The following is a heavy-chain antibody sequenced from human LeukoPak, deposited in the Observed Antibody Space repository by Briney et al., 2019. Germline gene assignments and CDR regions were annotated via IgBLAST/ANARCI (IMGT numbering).Heavy chain of an antibody. J-gene: IGHJ3*02. V-gene: IGHV1-2*02. D-gene: IGHD4-17*01. CDR1: GYTFTGYY. CDR2: INPNSGGT. CDR3: ASQVTKSALDI. Sequence: ASVKVSCKASGYTFTGYYMHWVRQAPGQGLEWMGWINPNSGGTHYAQKFQGRVTMTRDTSISTAYMELTRLRSDDTAVYYCASQVTKSALDIWGQGTLVTVSS.